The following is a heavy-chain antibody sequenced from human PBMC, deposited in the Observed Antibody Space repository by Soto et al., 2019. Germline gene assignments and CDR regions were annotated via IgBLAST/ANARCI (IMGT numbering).Heavy chain of an antibody. V-gene: IGHV4-31*03. Sequence: PSETLSLTCTVSGGSISSGGYYWSWIRQHPGKGLEWIGYIYYSGSTYYNPSLKSRVTISVDTSKNQFSLKLSSVTAADMAVYYCARGRSITGTHAWFDPWGQGTLVTVSS. D-gene: IGHD1-20*01. CDR1: GGSISSGGYY. J-gene: IGHJ5*02. CDR2: IYYSGST. CDR3: ARGRSITGTHAWFDP.